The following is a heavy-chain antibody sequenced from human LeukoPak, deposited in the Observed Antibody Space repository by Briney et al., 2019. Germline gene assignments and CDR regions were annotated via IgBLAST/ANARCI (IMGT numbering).Heavy chain of an antibody. Sequence: ASVEVSCKASGYTFTSYYMHWVRQAPGQGLEWMGIINPSGGSTSYAQKFQGRVTMTRDTSTSTAYMELGSLRSEDTAVYYCARAVAGLRSAHYFDYWGQGTLVTVSS. CDR2: INPSGGST. CDR1: GYTFTSYY. D-gene: IGHD6-19*01. V-gene: IGHV1-46*01. J-gene: IGHJ4*02. CDR3: ARAVAGLRSAHYFDY.